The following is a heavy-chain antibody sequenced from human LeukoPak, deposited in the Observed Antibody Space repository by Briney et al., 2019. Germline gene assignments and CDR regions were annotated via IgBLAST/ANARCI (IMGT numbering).Heavy chain of an antibody. CDR3: ARDGGIYCGGDCYGY. Sequence: PGGSLRLSCAASGFTFSSYAMSWVRQAPGKGLEWVSAISGSGGSTYYADSVKGRFTISRDNSKNTLYLQMNSLRAEDTAVYYCARDGGIYCGGDCYGYWGQGTLVTVSS. V-gene: IGHV3-23*01. CDR2: ISGSGGST. CDR1: GFTFSSYA. J-gene: IGHJ4*02. D-gene: IGHD2-21*02.